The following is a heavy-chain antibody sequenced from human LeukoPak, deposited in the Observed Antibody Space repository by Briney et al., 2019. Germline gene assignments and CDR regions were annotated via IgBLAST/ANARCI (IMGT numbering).Heavy chain of an antibody. D-gene: IGHD2/OR15-2a*01. Sequence: GGSLRLSCAASGFTVSSNYMSWVRQAPGKGLEWVSVIYSGGSTYYADSVRGRFTISRDNSKSTLYLQMNSLRAEDTAVYYCARDLSRAFDIWGLGTMVTVSS. J-gene: IGHJ3*02. CDR2: IYSGGST. CDR3: ARDLSRAFDI. V-gene: IGHV3-53*01. CDR1: GFTVSSNY.